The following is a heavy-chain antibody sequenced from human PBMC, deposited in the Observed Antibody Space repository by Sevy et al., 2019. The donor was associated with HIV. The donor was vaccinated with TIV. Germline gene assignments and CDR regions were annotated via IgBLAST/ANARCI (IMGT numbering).Heavy chain of an antibody. CDR3: AKSLYDSTGYYPVLDY. Sequence: GGSLRLSCEASGFTFNTYAMNWVRQAPGKGLEWVSGISNGGERTDYTDSVKGRVTISRDNSKNTLFLQLNSLRADDTAVYYCAKSLYDSTGYYPVLDYWGQGTPVTVSS. J-gene: IGHJ4*02. D-gene: IGHD3-22*01. CDR1: GFTFNTYA. CDR2: ISNGGERT. V-gene: IGHV3-23*01.